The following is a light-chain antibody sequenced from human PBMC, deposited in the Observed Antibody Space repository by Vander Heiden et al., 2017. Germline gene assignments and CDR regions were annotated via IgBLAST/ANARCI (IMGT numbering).Light chain of an antibody. CDR2: WAS. CDR3: RQHDGDPLT. V-gene: IGKV4-1*01. J-gene: IGKJ4*01. Sequence: DIVLTQSPGPLAVSLGERATINCKSSQSLLSSSNRKNYLSWYQQKPGQSPKLLISWASTRESGVPDRFSGSGSGTDFTLTISSLQAEDVAAYFCRQHDGDPLTFGGGTKVQI. CDR1: QSLLSSSNRKNY.